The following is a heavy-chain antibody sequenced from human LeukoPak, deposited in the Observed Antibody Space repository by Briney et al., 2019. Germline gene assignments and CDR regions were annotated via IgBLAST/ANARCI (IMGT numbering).Heavy chain of an antibody. V-gene: IGHV1-18*04. Sequence: ASVKVSCKASGYTFTSYYMHWVRQAPGQGLEWMGWISAYNGNTNYAQKPQGRVTMTTDTSTSTAYMELSSLRSEDTAVYYCARPRRRDDAFDIWGQGTMVTVSS. J-gene: IGHJ3*02. CDR3: ARPRRRDDAFDI. CDR1: GYTFTSYY. CDR2: ISAYNGNT.